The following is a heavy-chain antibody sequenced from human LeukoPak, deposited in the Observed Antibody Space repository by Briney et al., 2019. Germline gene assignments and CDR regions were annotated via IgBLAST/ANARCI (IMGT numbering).Heavy chain of an antibody. Sequence: GGSLRLSFVASKFTFSTYSMSWVRQAPGKGLEWVSSVSSGGYISYADSVKGRFTISRDNAKNSLYLQMNSLRVEDTAVYYCARGIEDSRAQPVSQWFDLWGQGTLVTVSS. CDR2: VSSGGYI. J-gene: IGHJ5*02. CDR3: ARGIEDSRAQPVSQWFDL. D-gene: IGHD3/OR15-3a*01. V-gene: IGHV3-21*01. CDR1: KFTFSTYS.